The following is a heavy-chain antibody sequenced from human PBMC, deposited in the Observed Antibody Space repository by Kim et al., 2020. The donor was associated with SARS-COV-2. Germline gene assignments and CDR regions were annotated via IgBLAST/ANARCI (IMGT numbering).Heavy chain of an antibody. CDR2: INHSGST. V-gene: IGHV4-34*01. Sequence: SETLSLTCAVYGGSFSGYYWSWIRQPPGEGLEWIGEINHSGSTNYNPSLKSRVTISVDTSKNQFSLKLSSVTAADTAVYYCARGGGYGTGVWGSYRDRPGRSFYYYSMDVWGQGTMVTVSS. CDR3: ARGGGYGTGVWGSYRDRPGRSFYYYSMDV. D-gene: IGHD3-16*02. CDR1: GGSFSGYY. J-gene: IGHJ6*02.